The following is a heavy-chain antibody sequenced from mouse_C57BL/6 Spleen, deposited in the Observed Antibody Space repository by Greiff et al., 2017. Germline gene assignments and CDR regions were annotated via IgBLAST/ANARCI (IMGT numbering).Heavy chain of an antibody. V-gene: IGHV5-17*01. J-gene: IGHJ4*01. D-gene: IGHD2-4*01. CDR2: ISSGSSTI. CDR3: AMIYYDYDDYAMDY. Sequence: EVQRVESGGGLVKPGGSLKLSCAASGFTFSDYGMHWVRQAPEKGLEWVAYISSGSSTIYYADTVKGRFTISRDNAKNTLFLQMTSLRSEDTAMYYCAMIYYDYDDYAMDYWGQGTSVTVSS. CDR1: GFTFSDYG.